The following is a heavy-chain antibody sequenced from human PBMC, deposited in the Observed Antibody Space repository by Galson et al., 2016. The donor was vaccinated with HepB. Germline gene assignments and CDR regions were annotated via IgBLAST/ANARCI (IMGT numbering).Heavy chain of an antibody. Sequence: SVKVSCKASGGTFSSYGISWVRQAPGQGLEWMGGIIPTFATANYAQMFQGRVTITADESTRTAYMEESSLTSEDTAVYYCAAYNWNSIFDHYYYGMDVWGQGTTVTVSS. D-gene: IGHD1-7*01. V-gene: IGHV1-69*13. CDR2: IIPTFATA. CDR3: AAYNWNSIFDHYYYGMDV. J-gene: IGHJ6*02. CDR1: GGTFSSYG.